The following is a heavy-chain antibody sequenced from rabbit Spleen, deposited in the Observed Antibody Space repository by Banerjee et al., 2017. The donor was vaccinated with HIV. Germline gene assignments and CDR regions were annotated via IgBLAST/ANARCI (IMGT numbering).Heavy chain of an antibody. CDR1: GFSFSSSYW. CDR2: IYGGSSGAT. CDR3: ARDTGSSFSSYGMDL. Sequence: QSLEESGGDLVKPGASLTLTCTASGFSFSSSYWICWVRQAPGKGLEWIACIYGGSSGATHYASWAKGRFTISKTSSTTVTLQMTSLTAADTATYFCARDTGSSFSSYGMDLWGQGTLVTVS. J-gene: IGHJ6*01. D-gene: IGHD8-1*01. V-gene: IGHV1S40*01.